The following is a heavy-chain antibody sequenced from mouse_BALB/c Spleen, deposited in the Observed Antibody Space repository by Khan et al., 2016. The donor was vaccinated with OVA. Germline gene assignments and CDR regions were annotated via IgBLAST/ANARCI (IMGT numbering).Heavy chain of an antibody. J-gene: IGHJ3*01. CDR1: GFTFSAYG. CDR2: INSDGYYT. CDR3: ASHLTGSFAY. V-gene: IGHV5-6*01. Sequence: EVELVESGGDLVKPGGSLRLSCAASGFTFSAYGMSWVRQPPDKRLEWVSTINSDGYYTYYPDTVKGRFTISRNNAENTLYLKMNSLTSKYTSKYYCASHLTGSFAYWGQGTLVTVSA. D-gene: IGHD4-1*01.